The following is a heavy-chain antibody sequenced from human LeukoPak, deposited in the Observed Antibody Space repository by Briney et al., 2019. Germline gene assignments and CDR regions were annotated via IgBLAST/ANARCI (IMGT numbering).Heavy chain of an antibody. V-gene: IGHV4-38-2*01. CDR1: CGNS. J-gene: IGHJ4*02. CDR3: ARRYCNSGICYFYDY. Sequence: SETLSLTCAVSCGNSWDWIRQAPGKGLEWIGSIFQDGNTYYNPSLKSRVTISVDTSKKQFSLKLISVTATDTAVYYCARRYCNSGICYFYDYWGQGTLVTVSS. D-gene: IGHD2-8*01. CDR2: IFQDGNT.